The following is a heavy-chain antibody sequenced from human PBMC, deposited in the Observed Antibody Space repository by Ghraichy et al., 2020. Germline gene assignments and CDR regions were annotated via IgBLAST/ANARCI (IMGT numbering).Heavy chain of an antibody. Sequence: GGSLRLSCAASGFTFSSYSMNWVRQAPGKGLEWVSSISSSSSYIYYADSVKGRFTISRDNAKNSLYLQMNSLRAEDTAVYYCAREIAPLYGSGSGYYYYGMDVWGQGTTVTVSS. D-gene: IGHD3-10*01. CDR3: AREIAPLYGSGSGYYYYGMDV. V-gene: IGHV3-21*01. CDR2: ISSSSSYI. CDR1: GFTFSSYS. J-gene: IGHJ6*02.